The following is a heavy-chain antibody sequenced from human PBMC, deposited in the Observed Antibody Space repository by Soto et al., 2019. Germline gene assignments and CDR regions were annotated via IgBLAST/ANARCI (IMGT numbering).Heavy chain of an antibody. D-gene: IGHD5-18*01. V-gene: IGHV3-23*01. CDR1: GFTFSSYA. Sequence: EVQLLESGGGLVQPGGSLRLSCAASGFTFSSYAMSWVRQAPGKGLEWVSAISGSGGSTYYADYVKGRFTISRDNSKNTLYLQMNSLRSEDTAVYYCAKDYSSTGYYYYYMDVWGKGTTVTVSS. CDR3: AKDYSSTGYYYYYMDV. CDR2: ISGSGGST. J-gene: IGHJ6*03.